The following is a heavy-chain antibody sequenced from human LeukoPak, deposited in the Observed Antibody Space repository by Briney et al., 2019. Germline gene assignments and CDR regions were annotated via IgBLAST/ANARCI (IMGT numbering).Heavy chain of an antibody. J-gene: IGHJ4*02. CDR3: ARVGYYFWYYFDY. CDR1: GGSFSGYY. Sequence: SETLSFTCAVYGGSFSGYYWSWIRQPPGKGLEWIGEINHSGSTNYNPSLKSRVTISVDTSKNQFSLKLSSVTAADTAVYYCARVGYYFWYYFDYWGQGTLVTVSS. CDR2: INHSGST. V-gene: IGHV4-34*01. D-gene: IGHD3-22*01.